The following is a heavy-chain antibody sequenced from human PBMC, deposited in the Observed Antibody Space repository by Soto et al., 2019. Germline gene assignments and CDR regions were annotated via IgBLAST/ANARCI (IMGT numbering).Heavy chain of an antibody. CDR2: IYYGGST. CDR3: ARVPGP. CDR1: GGSISSSLYY. V-gene: IGHV4-39*07. Sequence: SETLSLTCTVSGGSISSSLYYWGWIRQPPGKGLEWIGSIYYGGSTYYNPPLESRVSISVDTSKNQFSLKLSSVTAADTAVYYCARVPGPWGQGTLVTVSS. J-gene: IGHJ5*02.